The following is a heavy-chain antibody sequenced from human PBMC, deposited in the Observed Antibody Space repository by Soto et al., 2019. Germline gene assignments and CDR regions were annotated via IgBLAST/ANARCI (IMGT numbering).Heavy chain of an antibody. J-gene: IGHJ4*02. CDR3: TKDGAVAGNSDY. Sequence: ASVKVSCKASGYTFSRYPMHWVLQAPGQGLEWMGWISAGGRNTKYSQKFQGRVTITRDTSASTGYMELSSLRSEDTAVYYCTKDGAVAGNSDYCGQGSLVTVSS. CDR2: ISAGGRNT. D-gene: IGHD6-19*01. CDR1: GYTFSRYP. V-gene: IGHV1-3*01.